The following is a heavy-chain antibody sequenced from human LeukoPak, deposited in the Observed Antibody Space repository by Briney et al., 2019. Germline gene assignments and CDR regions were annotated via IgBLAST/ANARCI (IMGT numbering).Heavy chain of an antibody. V-gene: IGHV2-5*02. CDR1: GFSLSTGGVG. J-gene: IGHJ6*02. CDR2: IYWDDDR. CDR3: AHLLDYGDYVGPMDV. Sequence: VSGPTLVNPTQTLTLTCTFSGFSLSTGGVGVGWIRQPPGKALEWLALIYWDDDRRYSPSLKSRLTITKDTSKNQVVLTMTNMDPVDTATYYCAHLLDYGDYVGPMDVWGQGTTVTVSS. D-gene: IGHD4-17*01.